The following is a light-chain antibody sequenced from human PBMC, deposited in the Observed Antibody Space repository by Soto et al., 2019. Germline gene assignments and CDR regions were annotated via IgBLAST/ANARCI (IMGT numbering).Light chain of an antibody. CDR3: QKYNNAPRT. CDR2: AAS. CDR1: QGISNY. V-gene: IGKV1-27*01. Sequence: DIQMTQSPSSLSASVGDTVTITCRASQGISNYLAWYQQKPGQVPNLLIYAASTLQSGVPSRFSVRGSGTDFTLTISSLRPEDVATYYCQKYNNAPRTFGQGTKVEI. J-gene: IGKJ1*01.